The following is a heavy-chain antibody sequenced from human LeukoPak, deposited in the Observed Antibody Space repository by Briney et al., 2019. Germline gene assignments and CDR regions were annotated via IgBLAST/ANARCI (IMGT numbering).Heavy chain of an antibody. CDR1: GGSISSSY. CDR3: ARGDYDSSGYYGGWFDP. Sequence: SETLSLTCTVSGGSISSSYWSWIRQPPGKGLEWIGYIYYSGSTNYNPSLKSRVTISVDPSKNQFSLMLSSVTAADTAVYYCARGDYDSSGYYGGWFDPWGQGTPVTVSS. V-gene: IGHV4-59*01. J-gene: IGHJ5*02. D-gene: IGHD3-22*01. CDR2: IYYSGST.